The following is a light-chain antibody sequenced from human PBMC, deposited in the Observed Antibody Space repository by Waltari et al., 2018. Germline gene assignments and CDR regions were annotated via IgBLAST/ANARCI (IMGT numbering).Light chain of an antibody. CDR3: QVWDSSSDHLYV. J-gene: IGLJ1*01. V-gene: IGLV3-21*02. Sequence: SYVLTQPPSVSVAPGPTARITCGGDNIGSKTVPWYQQKPGQAPVLVVYDDSDRPSGIPERFSGSNSGITATLTIIRVEAGDEADYYCQVWDSSSDHLYVFGTGTKVTVL. CDR2: DDS. CDR1: NIGSKT.